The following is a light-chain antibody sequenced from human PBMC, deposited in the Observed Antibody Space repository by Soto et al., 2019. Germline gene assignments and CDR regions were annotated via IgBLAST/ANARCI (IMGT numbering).Light chain of an antibody. Sequence: QSVLTQPASVSGSPGQSITISCTGTSSDVGGYNYVSWYQHHPGKAPKLIIYDVTNRPSGVSNPFSGSKSGNTASLTISGLQPEDEADYYCSSYTTSNTRQIVFGTVTKDTVL. V-gene: IGLV2-14*03. CDR3: SSYTTSNTRQIV. J-gene: IGLJ1*01. CDR1: SSDVGGYNY. CDR2: DVT.